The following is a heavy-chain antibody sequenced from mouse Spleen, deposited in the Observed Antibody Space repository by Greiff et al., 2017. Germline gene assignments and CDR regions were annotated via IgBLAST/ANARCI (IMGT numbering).Heavy chain of an antibody. Sequence: VQRVESGAELAKPGASVKLSCKASGYTFTNYWMHWVKQRPGQGLEWIGYINPSSGYTKYNQKFKDKATLTADTSSNTAYLQLSSLTSEDTAVYYCARGDYYGSREGDYWGQGTTLTVSS. CDR1: GYTFTNYW. CDR2: INPSSGYT. V-gene: IGHV1-7*01. J-gene: IGHJ2*01. D-gene: IGHD1-1*01. CDR3: ARGDYYGSREGDY.